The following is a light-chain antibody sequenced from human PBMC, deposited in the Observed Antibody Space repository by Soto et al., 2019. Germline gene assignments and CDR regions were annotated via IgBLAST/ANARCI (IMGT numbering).Light chain of an antibody. V-gene: IGLV8-61*01. Sequence: QAVVTQEPSFSVSPGGTVTLTCGLSSGSVSTSYYPSWYQQTPGQAPRTLIYSTNTRSSGVPDRFSGSILGNKAALTITGAQADDESDYYCVLYMGSGISVFDGRTKLTVL. CDR2: STN. CDR3: VLYMGSGISV. CDR1: SGSVSTSYY. J-gene: IGLJ2*01.